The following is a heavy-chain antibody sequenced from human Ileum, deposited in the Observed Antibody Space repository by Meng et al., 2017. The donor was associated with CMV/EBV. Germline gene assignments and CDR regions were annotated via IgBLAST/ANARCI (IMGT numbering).Heavy chain of an antibody. D-gene: IGHD3-9*01. Sequence: GGYYWSWIRQHPGKGLEWIGYIYYSGSTYYNPSLKSRVTISVDTSKNQFSLKLSSVTAADTAVYYCARDSGYYDILTGYWGRGWSDPWGQGTLVTVSS. CDR1: GGYY. V-gene: IGHV4-31*02. CDR3: ARDSGYYDILTGYWGRGWSDP. J-gene: IGHJ5*02. CDR2: IYYSGST.